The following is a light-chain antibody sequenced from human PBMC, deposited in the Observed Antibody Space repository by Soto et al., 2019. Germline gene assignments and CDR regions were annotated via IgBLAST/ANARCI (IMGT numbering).Light chain of an antibody. CDR3: SSYTTSSTLV. J-gene: IGLJ3*02. V-gene: IGLV2-14*03. CDR1: SSDVGGYNY. Sequence: QSALTRPASVSGSPGQSITISCTGTSSDVGGYNYVSWYQQHPGKAPKLMIYDVNNRPSGVSNRFSGSKSGNTASLTISGLQAEDEAHYYCSSYTTSSTLVFGGGTKLTVL. CDR2: DVN.